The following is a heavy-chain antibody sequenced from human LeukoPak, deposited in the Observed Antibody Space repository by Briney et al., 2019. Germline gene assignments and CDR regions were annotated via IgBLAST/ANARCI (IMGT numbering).Heavy chain of an antibody. V-gene: IGHV3-15*01. J-gene: IGHJ6*04. CDR3: TTYNIVVVPAALLYYYYGMDV. Sequence: GGSLRLSCAASGFTFSNAWMSWVRQAPGKGLEWVGRIKSKTDGGTTDYAAPVKGRFTISRDDSKNTLYLQMNSLKTEDTAVYYCTTYNIVVVPAALLYYYYGMDVWGKGTTVTVSS. CDR2: IKSKTDGGTT. CDR1: GFTFSNAW. D-gene: IGHD2-2*02.